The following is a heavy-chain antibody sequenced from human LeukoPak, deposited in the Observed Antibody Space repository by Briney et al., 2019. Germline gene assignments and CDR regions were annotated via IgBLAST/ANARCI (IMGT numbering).Heavy chain of an antibody. CDR1: GYTFTTYY. J-gene: IGHJ4*02. D-gene: IGHD5-12*01. Sequence: ASVKVSCTASGYTFTTYYMHWVRQAPGQGLEWMGWINPNSGGTNYAQKFQGWVTMTRDTSISTAYVELSRLRSDDTAVYYCARRQSGGYALDYWGQGTLVTVSS. V-gene: IGHV1-2*04. CDR3: ARRQSGGYALDY. CDR2: INPNSGGT.